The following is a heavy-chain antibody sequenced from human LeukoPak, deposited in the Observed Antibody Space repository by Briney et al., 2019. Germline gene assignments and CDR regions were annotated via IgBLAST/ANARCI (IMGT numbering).Heavy chain of an antibody. CDR3: ARRGLGQSPDC. V-gene: IGHV5-51*01. D-gene: IGHD3-16*01. CDR1: GYTFTNYW. Sequence: GESLKISCKGSGYTFTNYWIGWVRQMPGKGLEWMGVIYPGDSDTRYSPSFQGQVTISADMSISTAYLQWSSLKASDTAMYYCARRGLGQSPDCWGQGTLVTVSS. CDR2: IYPGDSDT. J-gene: IGHJ4*02.